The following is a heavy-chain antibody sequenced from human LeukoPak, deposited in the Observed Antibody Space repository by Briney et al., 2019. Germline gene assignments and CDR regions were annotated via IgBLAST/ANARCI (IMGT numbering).Heavy chain of an antibody. CDR1: GLTFTSYW. V-gene: IGHV3-7*04. Sequence: GGSLRLSCAASGLTFTSYWMTWVRQAPGKGLEWVANTKHDGSERYYVDSVKGRFTISRDNVKNSLFLQMDSLRAEDTAVYYCARGGLYGDYYFDYWGQGTLVT. J-gene: IGHJ4*02. CDR3: ARGGLYGDYYFDY. D-gene: IGHD2-21*02. CDR2: TKHDGSER.